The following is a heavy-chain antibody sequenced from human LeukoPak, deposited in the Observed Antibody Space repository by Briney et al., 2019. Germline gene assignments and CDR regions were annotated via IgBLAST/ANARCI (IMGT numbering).Heavy chain of an antibody. J-gene: IGHJ4*02. CDR3: AKDGGFTLSSTSPKPFDC. CDR1: EFTFSSYA. Sequence: GGSLRLSCAASEFTFSSYAMRWLRQAPGKGREWVAALSGSAGITFYADSVQGRFTISRDNSKNTLYLQMNSLRAEDTAVYYCAKDGGFTLSSTSPKPFDCWGQGTLVTVSS. CDR2: LSGSAGIT. V-gene: IGHV3-23*01. D-gene: IGHD2-15*01.